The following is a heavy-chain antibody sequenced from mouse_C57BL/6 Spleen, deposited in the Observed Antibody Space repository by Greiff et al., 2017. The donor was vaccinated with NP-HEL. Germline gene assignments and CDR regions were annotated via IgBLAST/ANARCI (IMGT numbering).Heavy chain of an antibody. J-gene: IGHJ2*01. CDR3: ARWEYGKVGYYFDY. D-gene: IGHD2-10*02. CDR2: IDPSDSDT. Sequence: VQLQQPGAELVRPGSSVKLSCKASGYTFTSYWMHWVKQRPIQGLEWIGNIDPSDSDTHYNQKFKDKATLTVDKSSSTAYMQLSSLTSEDSAVYYCARWEYGKVGYYFDYWGQGTTLTVSS. CDR1: GYTFTSYW. V-gene: IGHV1-52*01.